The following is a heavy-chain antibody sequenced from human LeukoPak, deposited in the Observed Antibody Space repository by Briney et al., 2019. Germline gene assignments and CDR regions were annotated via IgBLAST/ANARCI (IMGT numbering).Heavy chain of an antibody. V-gene: IGHV3-20*01. CDR3: ARGTGTTTLDAFDI. D-gene: IGHD1-7*01. CDR2: INWNGGST. CDR1: GFTFDDYG. J-gene: IGHJ3*02. Sequence: GGSLRLSCAASGFTFDDYGMSWVRQAPGKGLEWVSGINWNGGSTGYADSVKGRFTISRDNAKNSLYLQMNSLRAEDTALYHCARGTGTTTLDAFDIWGQGTMVTVSS.